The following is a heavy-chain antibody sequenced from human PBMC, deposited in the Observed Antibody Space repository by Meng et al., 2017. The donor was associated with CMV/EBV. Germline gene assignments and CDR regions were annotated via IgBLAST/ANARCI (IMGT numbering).Heavy chain of an antibody. J-gene: IGHJ3*02. CDR2: ISSSGSTI. CDR1: GFTVSSNY. V-gene: IGHV3-11*01. D-gene: IGHD3-3*01. Sequence: GESLKISCAASGFTVSSNYMSWIRQAPGKGLEWVSYISSSGSTIYYADSVKGRFTISRDNAKNSLYLQMNSLRAEDTAVYYCARHLAAIFGVDAFDIWGQGTMVTVSS. CDR3: ARHLAAIFGVDAFDI.